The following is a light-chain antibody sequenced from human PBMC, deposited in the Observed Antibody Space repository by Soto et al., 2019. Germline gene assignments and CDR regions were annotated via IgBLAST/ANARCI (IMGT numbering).Light chain of an antibody. Sequence: EMVMTQSPATVSVSPGERTTLSCRASQSVSINLAWYQQKSGLAPRLLIYGASTRATGIPARFSGSGSGTDFTLTISSLQSEDFAVYYCQQYNNWPLTFGGGTKVEIK. CDR1: QSVSIN. J-gene: IGKJ4*01. CDR3: QQYNNWPLT. CDR2: GAS. V-gene: IGKV3-15*01.